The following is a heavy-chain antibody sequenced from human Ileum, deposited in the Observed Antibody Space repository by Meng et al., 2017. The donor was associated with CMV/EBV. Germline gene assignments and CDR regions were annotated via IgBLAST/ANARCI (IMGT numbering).Heavy chain of an antibody. J-gene: IGHJ4*02. V-gene: IGHV2-5*02. CDR2: IYWDDDN. Sequence: QITLKDSCPTLVKPTQTLTLTCTFSGFSLITSEVGVPWIRQPPGKALEWLALIYWDDDNRFSPSLKNRLTITKDTSKNQVVLRMTNMDPTDTATYYCAHGRGWLTDYWGQGTLVTASS. CDR1: GFSLITSEVG. D-gene: IGHD6-19*01. CDR3: AHGRGWLTDY.